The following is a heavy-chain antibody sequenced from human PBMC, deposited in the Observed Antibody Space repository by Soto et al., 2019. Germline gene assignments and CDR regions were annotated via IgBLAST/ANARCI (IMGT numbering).Heavy chain of an antibody. V-gene: IGHV1-69*01. D-gene: IGHD3-10*01. CDR1: GDTFSSYI. J-gene: IGHJ5*02. Sequence: QVQLVQSGAEVKKPRSSVKVSCKASGDTFSSYIMTWVRQAPGQGLEWMGGIIPMFGTANTAQKFQGRVTITADESTNTAHMELRSLRSEDTAVYYCARGGPIGRWFDPWGQGTLVIVSS. CDR3: ARGGPIGRWFDP. CDR2: IIPMFGTA.